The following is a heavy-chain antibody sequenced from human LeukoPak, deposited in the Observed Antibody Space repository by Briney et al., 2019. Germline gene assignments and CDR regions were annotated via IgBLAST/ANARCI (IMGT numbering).Heavy chain of an antibody. D-gene: IGHD3-3*01. CDR3: AKDLWPRFLEWLLSYYFDY. J-gene: IGHJ4*02. CDR1: GFTFSSYA. CDR2: ISGSGGST. V-gene: IGHV3-23*01. Sequence: GGSLRLSCAASGFTFSSYAMSWVRRAPGKGLEWVSAISGSGGSTYYADSVKGRFTISRDDSKNTLYLQMNSLRAEDTAVCYCAKDLWPRFLEWLLSYYFDYWGQGTLVTVSS.